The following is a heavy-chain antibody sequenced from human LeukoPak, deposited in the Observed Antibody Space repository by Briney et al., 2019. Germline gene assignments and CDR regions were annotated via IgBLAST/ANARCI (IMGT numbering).Heavy chain of an antibody. CDR3: ARDGWEPSPLPFD. J-gene: IGHJ4*02. CDR1: GGSISSGSDY. CDR2: IYTSGRT. Sequence: PSETLSLTCTVSGGSISSGSDYWSWIRQPAGEGLEWIGRIYTSGRTNYNPSPNRRATISVDTSKNQFSLKLSSVTAADTAVYYCARDGWEPSPLPFDWGQGTLVTVSS. D-gene: IGHD4-23*01. V-gene: IGHV4-61*02.